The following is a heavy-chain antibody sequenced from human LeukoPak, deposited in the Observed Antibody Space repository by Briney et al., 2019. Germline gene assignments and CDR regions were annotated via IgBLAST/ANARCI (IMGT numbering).Heavy chain of an antibody. V-gene: IGHV3-23*01. CDR1: GFTFSTFA. D-gene: IGHD3-22*01. CDR3: ARGRGYSDSSAYYSFDY. J-gene: IGHJ4*02. Sequence: GGSLRLSCAVSGFTFSTFAMSWVRQAPGKGLEWVSSISNSGGSTYYADSVKGRCTVSRDDSKTTRYLQINSLRAEDTAVLYCARGRGYSDSSAYYSFDYWGQGTLVTVSS. CDR2: ISNSGGST.